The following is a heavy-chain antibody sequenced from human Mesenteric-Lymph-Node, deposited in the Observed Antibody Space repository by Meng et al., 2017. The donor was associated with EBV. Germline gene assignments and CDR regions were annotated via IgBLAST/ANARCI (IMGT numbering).Heavy chain of an antibody. J-gene: IGHJ4*02. Sequence: QVQLEQSGEEVKKPGXSVKVSCRASGYTFITFGIAWVRQAPVQGLEWMGWINTYNFNTIYAQNLQGRVTLTTDTSTNTAYMELRSLRSDDTAVYYCARGATDFDYWGQGSLVTVSS. D-gene: IGHD5-12*01. CDR3: ARGATDFDY. CDR1: GYTFITFG. CDR2: INTYNFNT. V-gene: IGHV1-18*01.